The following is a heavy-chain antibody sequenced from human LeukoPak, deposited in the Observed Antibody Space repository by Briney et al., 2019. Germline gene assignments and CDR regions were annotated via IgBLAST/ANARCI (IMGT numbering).Heavy chain of an antibody. CDR2: IYYSGST. CDR3: ARCLNTGDLGYFDY. CDR1: GGSISSGDYY. D-gene: IGHD7-27*01. J-gene: IGHJ4*02. V-gene: IGHV4-30-4*08. Sequence: SETLSLTCTVSGGSISSGDYYWSWIRQPPGKGLEWIGYIYYSGSTYYNPSLKSRVTISVDTSKNQFSLKLSSVTAADTAVYYCARCLNTGDLGYFDYWGQGTLVTVSS.